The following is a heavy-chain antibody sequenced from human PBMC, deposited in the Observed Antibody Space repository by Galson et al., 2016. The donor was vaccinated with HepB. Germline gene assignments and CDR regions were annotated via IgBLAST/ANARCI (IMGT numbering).Heavy chain of an antibody. CDR1: GFTFSSYA. Sequence: SLRLSCAASGFTFSSYAMGWVRQAPGKGLEWVSAISPTGTHYADSVRGRFTISRDNSKNTLYLQMNSLRAEDTAVYYFAKEAPKWGGIYYSAYWGQGTLVTVSS. J-gene: IGHJ1*01. D-gene: IGHD3-10*01. CDR2: ISPTGT. CDR3: AKEAPKWGGIYYSAY. V-gene: IGHV3-23*01.